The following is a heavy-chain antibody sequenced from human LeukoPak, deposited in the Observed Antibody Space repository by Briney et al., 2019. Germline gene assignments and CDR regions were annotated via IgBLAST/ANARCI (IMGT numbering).Heavy chain of an antibody. CDR2: INHSGRT. Sequence: SETLSDTCAVYVGSSIGYYRSWIRPPPGKGLEWIGEINHSGRTTYNPSLKSRVTISVETCKNQFTLKLNSVPAAETAGYCCARAPADDYVWGRYRCCFDYWGQGTLVTVSS. CDR3: ARAPADDYVWGRYRCCFDY. CDR1: VGSSIGYY. J-gene: IGHJ4*02. V-gene: IGHV4-34*01. D-gene: IGHD3-16*02.